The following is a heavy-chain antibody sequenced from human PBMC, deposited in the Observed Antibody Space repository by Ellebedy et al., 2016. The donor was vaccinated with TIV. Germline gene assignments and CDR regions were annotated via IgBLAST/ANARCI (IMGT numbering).Heavy chain of an antibody. V-gene: IGHV5-51*01. Sequence: GESLKISCNASRYTFTNYWIGWVRQMPGKGLEWMGIIYLDDSDTRYSPSFQGQVTISADTSINTAYLEWSSLTASDTAIYYCAKLEFSNYGWYFDYWGQGTLVTVSS. CDR1: RYTFTNYW. CDR2: IYLDDSDT. J-gene: IGHJ4*02. D-gene: IGHD4-11*01. CDR3: AKLEFSNYGWYFDY.